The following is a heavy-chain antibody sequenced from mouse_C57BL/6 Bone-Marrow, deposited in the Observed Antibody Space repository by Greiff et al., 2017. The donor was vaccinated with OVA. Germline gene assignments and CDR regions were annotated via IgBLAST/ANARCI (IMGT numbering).Heavy chain of an antibody. D-gene: IGHD1-1*01. V-gene: IGHV1-64*01. J-gene: IGHJ3*01. CDR2: IHPNSGST. Sequence: VQLQQPGAELVKPGASVKLSCKASGYTFTSYWMHWVKQRPGQGLEWIGMIHPNSGSTNYNEKFKSKATLTVDKSSSTAYMQLSSLTSEDSAVXYCARVTTVVAGGTWFAYWGQGTLVTVSA. CDR1: GYTFTSYW. CDR3: ARVTTVVAGGTWFAY.